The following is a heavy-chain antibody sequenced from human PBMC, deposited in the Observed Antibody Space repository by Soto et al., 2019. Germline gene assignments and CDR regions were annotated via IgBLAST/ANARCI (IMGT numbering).Heavy chain of an antibody. CDR2: IYYSGST. CDR1: GGSISSYY. CDR3: AGLRGPWRYTYDYGDYVHYFDY. V-gene: IGHV4-59*01. D-gene: IGHD4-17*01. Sequence: SETLSLTCTVSGGSISSYYWSWIRQPPGKGLEWIGYIYYSGSTNYNPSLKSRVTMSVDTSKNHFSLKLSSVTAADTAVYYCAGLRGPWRYTYDYGDYVHYFDYWGQGTLVTVSS. J-gene: IGHJ4*02.